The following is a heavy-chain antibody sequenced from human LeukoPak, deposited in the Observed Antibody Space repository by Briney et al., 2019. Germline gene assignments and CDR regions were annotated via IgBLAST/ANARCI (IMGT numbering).Heavy chain of an antibody. CDR3: ARDKLTTIKGSCFDY. D-gene: IGHD5-12*01. V-gene: IGHV1-46*01. CDR2: INPRGIST. CDR1: GYTFTSYY. Sequence: ASVTVSCKASGYTFTSYYMHWVRQAPGQGLEWMGIINPRGISTTSAQKFQGRVTMTRDPSTSTVYMELSSLRSDDTAVYYCARDKLTTIKGSCFDYWGQGTLVTVSS. J-gene: IGHJ4*02.